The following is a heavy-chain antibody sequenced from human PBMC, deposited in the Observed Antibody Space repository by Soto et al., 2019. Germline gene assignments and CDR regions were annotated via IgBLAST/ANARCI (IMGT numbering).Heavy chain of an antibody. CDR2: ISAYNGNT. Sequence: GASVKVSCKASGYTFTSYGISWVRQAPGQGLEWMGWISAYNGNTNYAQKLQGRVTITADESTSTAYMELSSLRSEDTAVFYCASGGRYCSSTSCYFDYWGQGTLVTVSS. V-gene: IGHV1-18*01. CDR1: GYTFTSYG. CDR3: ASGGRYCSSTSCYFDY. J-gene: IGHJ4*02. D-gene: IGHD2-2*01.